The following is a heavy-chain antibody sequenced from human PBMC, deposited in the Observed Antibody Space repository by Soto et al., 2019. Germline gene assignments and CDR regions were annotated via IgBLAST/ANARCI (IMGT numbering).Heavy chain of an antibody. Sequence: GSLRLSCAASGFTFSSYGMHWVRQAPGKGLEYVSAISSSGGSTYYANSVKGRFTISRDNSKNTLYLQMGSLGTGDMAVYYCARSSSLLTPLDYWGQGTLVTVSS. J-gene: IGHJ4*02. CDR2: ISSSGGST. CDR1: GFTFSSYG. V-gene: IGHV3-64*01. CDR3: ARSSSLLTPLDY. D-gene: IGHD3-10*01.